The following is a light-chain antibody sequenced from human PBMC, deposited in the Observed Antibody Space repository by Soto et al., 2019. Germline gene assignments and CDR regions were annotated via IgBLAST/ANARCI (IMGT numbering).Light chain of an antibody. CDR2: KAS. CDR3: QHYNSYSEA. Sequence: NQIYQSPSTLSGYVGDRVTITCRASQTISSWLAWYQQKPGKAPKLLIYKASTLKSGVPSRFSGSGSGTEFTLTISSLQPDDFATYYCQHYNSYSEAFGQGTKV. CDR1: QTISSW. V-gene: IGKV1-5*03. J-gene: IGKJ1*01.